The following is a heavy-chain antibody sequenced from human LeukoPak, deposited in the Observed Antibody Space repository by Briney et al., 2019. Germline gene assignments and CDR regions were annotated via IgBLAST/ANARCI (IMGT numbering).Heavy chain of an antibody. CDR1: GGPFSGYY. Sequence: SETLSLTCAVYGGPFSGYYWSWIRQPPGKGLEWIGEINHSGSTNYNPSLKSRVTISVDTSKNQFSLKLSSVTAADTAVYYCARGIPHSGWYFYYYYMDVWGKGTTVTVSS. V-gene: IGHV4-34*01. D-gene: IGHD6-19*01. CDR3: ARGIPHSGWYFYYYYMDV. J-gene: IGHJ6*03. CDR2: INHSGST.